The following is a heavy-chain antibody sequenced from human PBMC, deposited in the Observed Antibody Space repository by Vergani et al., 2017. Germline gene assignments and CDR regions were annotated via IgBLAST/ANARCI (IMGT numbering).Heavy chain of an antibody. CDR3: ARSVFYDILTGYYNCFGKEAVAGKGDTLGYYYGMDV. D-gene: IGHD3-9*01. CDR2: IYYSGST. J-gene: IGHJ6*02. Sequence: QVQLQESGPGLVKPSQTLSLTCTVSGGSISSGGYYWRWIRQHPGKGLEWIGYIYYSGSTNYNPSLKSRVTISVDKSKNQFSLKLSSVTAADTAVYFFARSVFYDILTGYYNCFGKEAVAGKGDTLGYYYGMDVWGQGTTVTVSS. V-gene: IGHV4-31*03. CDR1: GGSISSGGYY.